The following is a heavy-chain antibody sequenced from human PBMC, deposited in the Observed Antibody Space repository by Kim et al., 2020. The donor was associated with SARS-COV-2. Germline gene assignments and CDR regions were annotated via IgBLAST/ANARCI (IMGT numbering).Heavy chain of an antibody. V-gene: IGHV3-23*01. J-gene: IGHJ4*02. D-gene: IGHD6-13*01. Sequence: DSVKGRFTTPKDDSKNTFYLQMSSLRAEDTAVYYCAKEPQKSSWYYFDYWGQGALVTVSS. CDR3: AKEPQKSSWYYFDY.